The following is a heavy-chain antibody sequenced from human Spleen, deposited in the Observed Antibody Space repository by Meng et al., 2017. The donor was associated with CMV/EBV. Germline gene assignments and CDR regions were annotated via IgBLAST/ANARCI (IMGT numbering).Heavy chain of an antibody. CDR1: GGSISSGGYY. J-gene: IGHJ4*02. CDR2: IYYSGST. D-gene: IGHD4-17*01. Sequence: GGSISSGGYYWGWIRQHPGEGLEWIGYIYYSGSTYYNPSLKSRVTISVDTSKNQFSLKLSSVTAADTAVYYCARDPTMTTVTTGSGYWGQGTLVTVSS. V-gene: IGHV4-31*02. CDR3: ARDPTMTTVTTGSGY.